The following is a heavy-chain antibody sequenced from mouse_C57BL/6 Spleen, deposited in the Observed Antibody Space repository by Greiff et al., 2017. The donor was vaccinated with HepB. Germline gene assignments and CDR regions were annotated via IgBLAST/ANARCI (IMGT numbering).Heavy chain of an antibody. CDR1: GYTFTDYE. CDR2: IDPETGGT. J-gene: IGHJ3*01. Sequence: QVHVKQSGAELVRPGASVTLSCKASGYTFTDYEMHWVKQTPVHGLEWIGAIDPETGGTAYNQKFKGKAILTADKSSSTAYMELRSLTSEDSAVYYCTRYYGSSYFTWFAYWGQGTLVTVSA. D-gene: IGHD1-1*01. V-gene: IGHV1-15*01. CDR3: TRYYGSSYFTWFAY.